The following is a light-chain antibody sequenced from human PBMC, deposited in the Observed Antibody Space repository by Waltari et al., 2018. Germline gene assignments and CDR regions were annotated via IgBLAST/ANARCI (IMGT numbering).Light chain of an antibody. CDR1: QSVSSY. J-gene: IGKJ2*01. CDR3: QQRSNWPPVYT. CDR2: DAS. Sequence: DIVLTQSPATLSLSPGERATLSCRASQSVSSYLAWYQQKPGQAPRLLIYDASNRATGIPARFSGSGSVTDFTLTISSLEPEDFAVYFCQQRSNWPPVYTFGQGTKLDIK. V-gene: IGKV3-11*01.